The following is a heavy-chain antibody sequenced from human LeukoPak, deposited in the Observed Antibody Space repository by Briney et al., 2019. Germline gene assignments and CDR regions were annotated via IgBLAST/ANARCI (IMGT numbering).Heavy chain of an antibody. D-gene: IGHD2-8*01. CDR2: IKEDGSEK. V-gene: IGHV3-7*01. J-gene: IGHJ6*02. CDR1: TFTSSGHW. CDR3: ARNSFAELMLLGSAYGMDV. Sequence: GGSLRLSCAASTFTSSGHWMSWVRQAPGKGLEWVAHIKEDGSEKYYLDSVKGRFTISRDNAKNSLHLQINSLRVEDTAVYYCARNSFAELMLLGSAYGMDVWGQGTTVIVSS.